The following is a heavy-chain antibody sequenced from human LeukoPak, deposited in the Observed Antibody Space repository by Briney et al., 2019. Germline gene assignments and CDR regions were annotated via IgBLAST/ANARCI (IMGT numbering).Heavy chain of an antibody. CDR2: IRYDGSNK. CDR1: GFTFSSYG. CDR3: AKDLSRTAVAGHDY. D-gene: IGHD6-19*01. Sequence: QPGGSLSLSCAASGFTFSSYGMHWVRQAPGKGLEWVAFIRYDGSNKYYADSVKGRFTISRDNSKNTLYLQMNSLRAEDTAVYYCAKDLSRTAVAGHDYWGQGTLVTVSS. J-gene: IGHJ4*02. V-gene: IGHV3-30*02.